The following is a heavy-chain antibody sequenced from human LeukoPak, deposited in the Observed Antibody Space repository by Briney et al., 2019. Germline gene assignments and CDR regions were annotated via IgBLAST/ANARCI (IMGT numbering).Heavy chain of an antibody. D-gene: IGHD5-12*01. CDR1: GGSISSYY. CDR2: IYTGGST. Sequence: SETLSLTCTVSGGSISSYYWSWIRQPAGKGLEWIGRIYTGGSTNYNPSLKSRVTMSVDTSKNQFSLKLSSVTAADTAVYYCARVSRRGYSGYYYYYMDVWGKGTTVTVSS. J-gene: IGHJ6*03. CDR3: ARVSRRGYSGYYYYYMDV. V-gene: IGHV4-4*07.